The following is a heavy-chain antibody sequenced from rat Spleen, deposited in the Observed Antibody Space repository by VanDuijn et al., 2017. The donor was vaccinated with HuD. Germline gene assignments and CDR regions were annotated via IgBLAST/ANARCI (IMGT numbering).Heavy chain of an antibody. CDR2: ISTGGST. J-gene: IGHJ1*01. D-gene: IGHD4-4*01. Sequence: EVQLVESGGGLVQPGRSMKLSCAALGFTFSNYYMAWVRQAPTKGLEWVASISTGGSTYYLDSVKGRFTISRDNAKSTLYLQMNSLRSEDTAIYYCTRRGYLSDWYFDFWGPGTMVTVSS. CDR1: GFTFSNYY. CDR3: TRRGYLSDWYFDF. V-gene: IGHV5-25*01.